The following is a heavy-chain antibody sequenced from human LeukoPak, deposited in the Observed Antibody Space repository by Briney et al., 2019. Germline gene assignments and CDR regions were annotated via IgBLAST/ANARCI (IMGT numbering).Heavy chain of an antibody. J-gene: IGHJ5*02. CDR3: ARQGGFGEFDP. D-gene: IGHD3-10*01. V-gene: IGHV5-51*01. CDR1: GYSFTTHW. Sequence: GESLQISCKASGYSFTTHWIGWVRQMPGKGLEWMGIIYPGDSDTRYSPSFQGHVTISADKSISAAYLQWSSLKASDTAMYYCARQGGFGEFDPWGQGTLVTVSS. CDR2: IYPGDSDT.